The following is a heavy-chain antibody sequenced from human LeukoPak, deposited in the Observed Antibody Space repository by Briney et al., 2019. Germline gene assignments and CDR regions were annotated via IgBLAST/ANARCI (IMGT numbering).Heavy chain of an antibody. V-gene: IGHV3-23*01. D-gene: IGHD3-22*01. CDR2: ISGSGGST. Sequence: GGSLRLSCAASGFTFSSYAMSWVRQAPGKGLECVSAISGSGGSTYYADSVKGRFTISRDNSKNTLYLQMNSLRAEDTAVYYCAKSSITMIVVVTPQDYCGQGTLVTVSS. J-gene: IGHJ4*02. CDR3: AKSSITMIVVVTPQDY. CDR1: GFTFSSYA.